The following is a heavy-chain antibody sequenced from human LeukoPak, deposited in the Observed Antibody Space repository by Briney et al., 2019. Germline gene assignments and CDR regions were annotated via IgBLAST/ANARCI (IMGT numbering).Heavy chain of an antibody. CDR1: GGSISSSNW. V-gene: IGHV4-4*02. D-gene: IGHD6-13*01. J-gene: IGHJ4*02. Sequence: SETLSLTCAVSGGSISSSNWWSWVRQPPGKGLEWIGEIYHSGSTYYNPSLKSRVTISVDTSKNQFSLKVSSVTAADTAVYYCARRSMAGAGSFDYWGQGTPVTVSS. CDR3: ARRSMAGAGSFDY. CDR2: IYHSGST.